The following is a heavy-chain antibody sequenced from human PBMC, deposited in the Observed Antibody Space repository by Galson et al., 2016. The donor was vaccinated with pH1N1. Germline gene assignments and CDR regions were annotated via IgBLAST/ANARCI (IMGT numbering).Heavy chain of an antibody. CDR3: AKSLWGGDRGYLDY. D-gene: IGHD2-21*01. CDR2: INSGGSAT. Sequence: SLRLSCAASGFTFSNYIMSWVRQAPGKGLEWVSTINSGGSATYYSDSVKGRFTISRDDSKNTLYLQMNSLRAEDTAIYYCAKSLWGGDRGYLDYGGQGTLVTVSS. V-gene: IGHV3-23*01. CDR1: GFTFSNYI. J-gene: IGHJ4*02.